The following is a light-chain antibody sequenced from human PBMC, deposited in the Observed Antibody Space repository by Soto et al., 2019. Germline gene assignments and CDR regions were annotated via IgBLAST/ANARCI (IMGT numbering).Light chain of an antibody. CDR1: QTIISW. CDR2: AAS. V-gene: IGKV1-5*01. CDR3: QQYHVYPWT. J-gene: IGKJ1*01. Sequence: DIQLTQSPSTLSASVGDRVSITCRASQTIISWLAWYQQKSGKAPKLLIYAASSLESGVPPRFSGSGSGTEFTLTISSLQPDDFATYYCQQYHVYPWTFGQGTKVDIK.